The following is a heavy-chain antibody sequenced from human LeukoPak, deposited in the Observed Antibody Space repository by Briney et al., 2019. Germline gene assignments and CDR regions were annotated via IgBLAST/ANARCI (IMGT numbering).Heavy chain of an antibody. D-gene: IGHD5-12*01. CDR3: ERGQYSGYDYFDY. J-gene: IGHJ4*02. CDR1: GYTFTGYY. V-gene: IGHV1-2*02. CDR2: INPNSGGT. Sequence: ASVKVSCEASGYTFTGYYMHWVRQAPGQGLEWMGWINPNSGGTNYAQKLQGRVTMTRDTSISTAYMELSRLRSDDTAVYYCERGQYSGYDYFDYWGQGTLVTVSS.